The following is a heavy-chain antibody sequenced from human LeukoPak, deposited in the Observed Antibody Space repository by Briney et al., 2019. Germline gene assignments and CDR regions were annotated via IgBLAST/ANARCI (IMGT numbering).Heavy chain of an antibody. Sequence: ASVKVSCKASGYTFTSYGISWVRQAPGQGLEWMGWISAYNGNTNYAQKLQGRVTMTTDTSTSTAYMELRSLRSDDTAVYYCARDPAAYYYDGSAGYAFDIWGQGTMVTVSS. CDR1: GYTFTSYG. D-gene: IGHD3-22*01. CDR2: ISAYNGNT. V-gene: IGHV1-18*01. J-gene: IGHJ3*02. CDR3: ARDPAAYYYDGSAGYAFDI.